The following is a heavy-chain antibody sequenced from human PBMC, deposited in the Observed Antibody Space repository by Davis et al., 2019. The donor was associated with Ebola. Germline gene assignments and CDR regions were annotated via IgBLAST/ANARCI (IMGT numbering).Heavy chain of an antibody. D-gene: IGHD1-14*01. CDR1: GFTFGDYY. CDR3: AKDNLDY. J-gene: IGHJ4*02. CDR2: IDGRDINI. V-gene: IGHV3-11*04. Sequence: GESLKISCAASGFTFGDYYMSWIRQAPGKGLEWVSSIDGRDINIYYGDSVKGRFTISRDNAKSSLYLQMNSLRAEDTAVYYCAKDNLDYWGQGTLVTVSS.